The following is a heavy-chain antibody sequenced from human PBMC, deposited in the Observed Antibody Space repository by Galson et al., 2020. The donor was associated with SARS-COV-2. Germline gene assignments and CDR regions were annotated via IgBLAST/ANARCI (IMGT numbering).Heavy chain of an antibody. CDR2: IYYNGNT. Sequence: SETLSLTCAVSGGSISSRNWWSWVRQPPGKGLEWIGEIYYNGNTNYNPSLKSQVTISIDKSKNQFSLKLSSVTAADTALYYSARLDRYTSSPPAPNDYWGQGTLVTVSS. D-gene: IGHD6-19*01. V-gene: IGHV4-4*02. CDR3: ARLDRYTSSPPAPNDY. CDR1: GGSISSRNW. J-gene: IGHJ4*02.